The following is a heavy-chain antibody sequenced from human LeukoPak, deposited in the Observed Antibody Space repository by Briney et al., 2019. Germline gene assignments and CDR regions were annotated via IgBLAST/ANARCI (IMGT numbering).Heavy chain of an antibody. Sequence: GESLKISCKGSGYSFTSYWIGWVRQMPGKGLEWMGIIYPGDSDTRYSPSFQGQVTISADKSISTAYLQWSSLKASDTAMYYCARSFYYGSGSGYYYYYMDVWGKGTTVTISS. CDR3: ARSFYYGSGSGYYYYYMDV. CDR1: GYSFTSYW. CDR2: IYPGDSDT. D-gene: IGHD3-10*01. J-gene: IGHJ6*03. V-gene: IGHV5-51*01.